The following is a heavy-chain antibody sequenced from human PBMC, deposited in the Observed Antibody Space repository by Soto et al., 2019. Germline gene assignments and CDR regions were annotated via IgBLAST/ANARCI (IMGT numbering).Heavy chain of an antibody. CDR3: THAPGRRGYYGMDV. CDR2: IKSESDGGTT. J-gene: IGHJ6*02. V-gene: IGHV3-15*07. CDR1: GFTFSNVY. Sequence: GGSLRLSCVASGFTFSNVYMNWVRQAPGKGLEWVGRIKSESDGGTTDYAAPVKGRFTISRDDSKNTLYLQMNSLQTEDAAVYSCTHAPGRRGYYGMDVWGQGTTVTVSS. D-gene: IGHD3-10*01.